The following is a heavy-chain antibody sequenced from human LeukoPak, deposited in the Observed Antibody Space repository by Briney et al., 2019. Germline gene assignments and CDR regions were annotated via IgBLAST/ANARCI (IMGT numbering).Heavy chain of an antibody. CDR1: GGSISSGGYY. CDR2: IYYSGST. D-gene: IGHD3-10*01. V-gene: IGHV4-31*03. Sequence: PSETLSLTCTVSGGSISSGGYYWSWIRQHPGKGLEWIGYIYYSGSTYYNPSLKSRVTISVDTSKNQFSLKLSSVTVADTAVYYCARVGYYYGSGSFKAYYFDYWGQGTLVTVSS. J-gene: IGHJ4*02. CDR3: ARVGYYYGSGSFKAYYFDY.